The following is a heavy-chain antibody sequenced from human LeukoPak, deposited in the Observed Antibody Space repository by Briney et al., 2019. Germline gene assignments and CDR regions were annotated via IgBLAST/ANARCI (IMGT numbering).Heavy chain of an antibody. V-gene: IGHV4-31*03. J-gene: IGHJ4*02. D-gene: IGHD1-26*01. CDR2: TSYSGGT. CDR1: GSSVSGGGYY. Sequence: SETLSLTCTVSGSSVSGGGYYWSWIRQHPGKGLEWIGFTSYSGGTYYKPSLMSRITISVDRSQNQFSLKMRDVTAADTAVYFCATAEWEYFYFDSWGQGALVAVSS. CDR3: ATAEWEYFYFDS.